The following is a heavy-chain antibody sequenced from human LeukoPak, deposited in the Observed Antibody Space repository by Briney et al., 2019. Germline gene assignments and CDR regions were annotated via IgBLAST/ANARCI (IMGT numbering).Heavy chain of an antibody. CDR1: GGTFTSYA. J-gene: IGHJ5*02. CDR2: IIPIFCTA. D-gene: IGHD5-24*01. V-gene: IGHV1-69*05. Sequence: GASVTVSCTASGGTFTSYAISWVRQAPGQGRGGMGGIIPIFCTANYAQKFQGRVTITTDESTSTAYMELSSLRSEDTAVHYCARGGWLQNVNWFDHWGQGTLVTVSS. CDR3: ARGGWLQNVNWFDH.